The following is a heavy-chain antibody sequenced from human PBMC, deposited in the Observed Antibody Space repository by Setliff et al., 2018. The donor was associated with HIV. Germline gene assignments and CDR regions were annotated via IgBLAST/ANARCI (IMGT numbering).Heavy chain of an antibody. CDR3: AMGPYGSGSYTKFDY. V-gene: IGHV4-39*01. CDR1: GDSISSSSYY. D-gene: IGHD3-10*01. J-gene: IGHJ4*02. Sequence: SETLSLTCTVSGDSISSSSYYWGCVRQPQGKGLKWIGYIYYSGGTYYNTSLKSRVTISVDTSKNQFSLKLGSVTAADTAVYYCAMGPYGSGSYTKFDYWGQGTLVTVSS. CDR2: IYYSGGT.